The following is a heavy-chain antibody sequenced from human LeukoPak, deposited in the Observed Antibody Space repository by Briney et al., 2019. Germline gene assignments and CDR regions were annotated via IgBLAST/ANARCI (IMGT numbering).Heavy chain of an antibody. D-gene: IGHD1-26*01. CDR1: GYTFTSYY. J-gene: IGHJ4*02. CDR2: INPRGGIT. V-gene: IGHV1-46*01. CDR3: ARATGGSPYYFDY. Sequence: ASVKVSCKASGYTFTSYYLHWVRQAPGQGLEWMGIINPRGGITTSAQKFQGRVTMTRDRSASTVYLELSSLRSEDTAVYYCARATGGSPYYFDYWGQGILVTVSS.